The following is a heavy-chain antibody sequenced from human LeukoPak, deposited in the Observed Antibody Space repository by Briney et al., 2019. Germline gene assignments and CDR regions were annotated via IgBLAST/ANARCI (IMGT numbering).Heavy chain of an antibody. CDR1: GDSISRYY. D-gene: IGHD2-15*01. CDR2: IFATGST. Sequence: KPSETPSLTRTVSGDSISRYYWGWIRQPAREGLGWVGGIFATGSTNYNPSLKSRVSMSVDTSKNQFSLKLTSVTAADTAVYYCVRDGYCSDGSCYPLGDYWGQGTLVTVSS. J-gene: IGHJ4*02. CDR3: VRDGYCSDGSCYPLGDY. V-gene: IGHV4-4*07.